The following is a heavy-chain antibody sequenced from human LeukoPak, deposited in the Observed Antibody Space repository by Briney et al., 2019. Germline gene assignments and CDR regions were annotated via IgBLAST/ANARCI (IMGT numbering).Heavy chain of an antibody. Sequence: SVKVSCKVSGHTLTKSSMHWVRQAPGQGLEWMGGIIPIFGTANYAQKFQGRVTITADESTSTAYMELSSLRSEDTAVYYCARVGRTNFWSGYSRRGAFDIWGQGTMVTVSS. V-gene: IGHV1-69*13. CDR3: ARVGRTNFWSGYSRRGAFDI. J-gene: IGHJ3*02. D-gene: IGHD3-3*01. CDR2: IIPIFGTA. CDR1: GHTLTKSS.